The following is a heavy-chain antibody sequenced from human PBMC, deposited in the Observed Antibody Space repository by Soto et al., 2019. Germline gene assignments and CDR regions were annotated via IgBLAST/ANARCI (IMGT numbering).Heavy chain of an antibody. CDR3: ASLFNYYDSSGYAEYYFDH. D-gene: IGHD3-22*01. Sequence: SETLSLTCTVSGGSINSGYCWSWIRQHPGKGLEWIGYIYYSGSANYNPSLKGRVTMSVDTPTNQFSLKLSAVTAADTAVYYCASLFNYYDSSGYAEYYFDHWGQGTLVTVSS. CDR1: GGSINSGYC. CDR2: IYYSGSA. J-gene: IGHJ4*02. V-gene: IGHV4-31*03.